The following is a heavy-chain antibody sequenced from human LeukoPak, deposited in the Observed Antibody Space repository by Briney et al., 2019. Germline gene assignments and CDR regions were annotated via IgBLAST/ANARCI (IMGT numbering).Heavy chain of an antibody. D-gene: IGHD1/OR15-1a*01. CDR1: GGSFSTYY. CDR3: ARNKPLDPFDI. J-gene: IGHJ3*02. Sequence: SETLSLTCTVSGGSFSTYYWSWILQPPGKGLEWIGYIYYSGSTYYNPSLKSRVTISVDTSKNQFSLKLNGVTAADTAVYYCARNKPLDPFDIWGQGTMVTVSS. CDR2: IYYSGST. V-gene: IGHV4-59*01.